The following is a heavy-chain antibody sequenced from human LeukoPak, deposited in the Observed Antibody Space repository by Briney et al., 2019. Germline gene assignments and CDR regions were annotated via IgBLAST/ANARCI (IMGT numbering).Heavy chain of an antibody. D-gene: IGHD4-17*01. CDR1: DDSLSSHY. V-gene: IGHV4-59*11. CDR3: ARDLVTVTKGFDI. J-gene: IGHJ3*02. Sequence: SETLSLTCAVSDDSLSSHYWTWIRQPPGKGLEWIGYISYIGSTNYNPSLKSRVTISIDTSKNQFSLKLSSVTAADTAVYYCARDLVTVTKGFDIWGQGTMVSVSP. CDR2: ISYIGST.